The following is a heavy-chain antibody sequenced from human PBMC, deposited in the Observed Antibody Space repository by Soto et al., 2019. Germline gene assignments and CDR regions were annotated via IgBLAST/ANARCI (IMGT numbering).Heavy chain of an antibody. D-gene: IGHD3-10*01. J-gene: IGHJ6*02. V-gene: IGHV3-23*01. Sequence: DVQVLESGGDLVQPGGSLRLSCAASGFTFNFYAMRWVRQAPGKGLEWVSSVSAGGDMTYYSDSVKGRFTISRDNSNNALFRQMNSLRIEDTALYYCARGDRGGSGSPASYYYSGLDVWGQGTTVTVS. CDR3: ARGDRGGSGSPASYYYSGLDV. CDR1: GFTFNFYA. CDR2: VSAGGDMT.